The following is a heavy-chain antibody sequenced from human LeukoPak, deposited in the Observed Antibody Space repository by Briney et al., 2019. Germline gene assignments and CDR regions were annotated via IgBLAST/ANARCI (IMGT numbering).Heavy chain of an antibody. CDR3: ARRWGNIVGVTYEY. J-gene: IGHJ4*02. Sequence: PSETLSLTCTISGSSITSVSHYWGWIRQPPGKGLDWIGDIYYIGSTYYSPSLRSRVTMSVHTSENQFSLRLNSVTAVDTAVCYCARRWGNIVGVTYEYWGQGTLVTVSS. V-gene: IGHV4-39*01. CDR2: IYYIGST. CDR1: GSSITSVSHY. D-gene: IGHD3-16*01.